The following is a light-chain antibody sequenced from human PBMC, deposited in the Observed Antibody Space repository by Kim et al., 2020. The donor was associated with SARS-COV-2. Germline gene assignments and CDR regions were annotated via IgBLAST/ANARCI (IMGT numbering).Light chain of an antibody. Sequence: ASAGDRVTITGRASQGIRNDLGWYQQKPGKAPKLLIYGASSLESGVPSRFSGSGSGTDFTLTISSLQPEDFATYYCLQDYNYPWTFGQGTKVDIK. CDR1: QGIRND. J-gene: IGKJ1*01. V-gene: IGKV1-6*01. CDR2: GAS. CDR3: LQDYNYPWT.